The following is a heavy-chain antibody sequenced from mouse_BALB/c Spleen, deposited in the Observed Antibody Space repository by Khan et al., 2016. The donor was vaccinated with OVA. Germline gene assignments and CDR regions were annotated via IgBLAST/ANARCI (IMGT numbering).Heavy chain of an antibody. CDR2: ILPGSGSR. D-gene: IGHD1-1*01. J-gene: IGHJ2*01. Sequence: VQLQQSGAELMKPGASVKISCKATGYTFSGYWLEWVKQRPGHGLEWIGEILPGSGSRNYNEKFKGKATFTADISSKTTYMQLSSLTSEDPAVYYCARVNYGSRDYFDYWGQGTTLTVSS. CDR1: GYTFSGYW. CDR3: ARVNYGSRDYFDY. V-gene: IGHV1-9*01.